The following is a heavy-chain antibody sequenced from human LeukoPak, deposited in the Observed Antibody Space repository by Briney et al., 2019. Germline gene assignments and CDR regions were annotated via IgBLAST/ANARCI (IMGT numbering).Heavy chain of an antibody. J-gene: IGHJ6*03. Sequence: SETLSLTCTVSGGSISSYYWSWIRHPPGKGLEWIGYIYTSGSTNYNPSLKSRVTISVDRSKNQCSLKLSSVTAADTAVYYCARHLYYYYMDVWGKGTTVTVSS. CDR1: GGSISSYY. V-gene: IGHV4-4*09. CDR3: ARHLYYYYMDV. CDR2: IYTSGST.